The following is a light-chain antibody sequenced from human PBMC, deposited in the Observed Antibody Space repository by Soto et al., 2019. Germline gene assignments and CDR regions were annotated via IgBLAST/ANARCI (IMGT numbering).Light chain of an antibody. CDR1: QDISSY. CDR3: QQLKSYPLS. V-gene: IGKV1-9*01. Sequence: DIQLTQSPSFLSASVGDRVTIACRTSQDISSYLAWYHQQQGKAPPLLISAASTLQSGVPSRFSGSGSGTEFTLTISSLQPEDFATYYCQQLKSYPLSFGGGTKVEI. CDR2: AAS. J-gene: IGKJ4*01.